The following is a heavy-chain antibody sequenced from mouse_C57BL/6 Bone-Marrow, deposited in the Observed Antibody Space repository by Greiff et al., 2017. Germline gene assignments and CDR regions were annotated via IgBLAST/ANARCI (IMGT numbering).Heavy chain of an antibody. D-gene: IGHD2-4*01. V-gene: IGHV1-61*01. CDR2: IYPSDSET. J-gene: IGHJ3*01. Sequence: VQLQQPGAELVRPGSSVKLSCKASGYTFTSYWMDWVKQRPGQGLEWIGNIYPSDSETHYNQKFKDKATLTVDKSSSTAYMQLSRLTSEDSAVYYCARGRYDSWFDYWGQGTLVTVSA. CDR3: ARGRYDSWFDY. CDR1: GYTFTSYW.